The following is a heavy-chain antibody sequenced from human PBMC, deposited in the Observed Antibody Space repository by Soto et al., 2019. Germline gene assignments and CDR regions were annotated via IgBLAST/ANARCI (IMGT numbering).Heavy chain of an antibody. CDR1: GFTFSDYY. CDR2: ISSSGSTI. Sequence: QVQLVESGGGLVKPGGSLRLSCAASGFTFSDYYMSWIRQAPGTGLEWVSYISSSGSTIYYADSVKGRFTISRDNAKNALYLQMNSLRAEDTAVYYCAREAPGYSSSWYVYYGMDVWGQGTTVTVSS. V-gene: IGHV3-11*01. CDR3: AREAPGYSSSWYVYYGMDV. D-gene: IGHD6-13*01. J-gene: IGHJ6*02.